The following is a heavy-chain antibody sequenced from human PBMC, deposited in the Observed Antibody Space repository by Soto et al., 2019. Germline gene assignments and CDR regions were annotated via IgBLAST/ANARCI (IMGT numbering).Heavy chain of an antibody. J-gene: IGHJ5*02. CDR1: GYTFINHD. Sequence: QVQLVQSGAEVKKPGASVKVSCKASGYTFINHDIDWVRQAPGQGLEWMGWMNSNSGNTGYAQKFQGRVTMTRDTXXATAYLALGSVPSEDTAVYDWARGAGRDGRAWVAPRGQGTLVTVSS. CDR2: MNSNSGNT. D-gene: IGHD6-13*01. CDR3: ARGAGRDGRAWVAP. V-gene: IGHV1-8*01.